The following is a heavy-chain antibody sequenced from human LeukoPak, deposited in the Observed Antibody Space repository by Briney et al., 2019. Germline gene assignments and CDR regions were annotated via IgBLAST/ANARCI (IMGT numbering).Heavy chain of an antibody. Sequence: GASVKVSCKASGYTFTSYDINWVRQATGQGLEWMGWMNPNSGGTNYAQKFQGRVTMTRDTSISTAYMELSRLRSDGTAVYYCARESPDYGGNQDYWGQGTLVTVSS. CDR2: MNPNSGGT. V-gene: IGHV1-2*02. CDR1: GYTFTSYD. CDR3: ARESPDYGGNQDY. J-gene: IGHJ4*02. D-gene: IGHD4-23*01.